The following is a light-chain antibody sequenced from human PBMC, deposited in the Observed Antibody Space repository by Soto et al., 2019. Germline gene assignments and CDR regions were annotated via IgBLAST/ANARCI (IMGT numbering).Light chain of an antibody. Sequence: EIVLTQSPGTLSLSPGERSTLSCRAIQSVSSSYLAWYQQKPGQAPRLLIYGSSSRATGIPDRFSGSGSGTDFTITISRLEPEDFSVYYCQQYGSSPPWTFGQGPKVEIK. CDR2: GSS. CDR3: QQYGSSPPWT. CDR1: QSVSSSY. J-gene: IGKJ1*01. V-gene: IGKV3-20*01.